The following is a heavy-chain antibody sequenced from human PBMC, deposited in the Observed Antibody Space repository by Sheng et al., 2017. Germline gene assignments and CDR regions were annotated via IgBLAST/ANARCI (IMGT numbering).Heavy chain of an antibody. CDR1: GYSISSGYY. V-gene: IGHV4-38-2*02. Sequence: QVQLQESGPGLVKPSETLSLTCTVSGYSISSGYYWGWIRQPPGKGLEWIGSIYHSGSTYYNPSLKSRVTISVDTSKNQFSLKLSSVTAADTAVYYCARQVGGTGDYYFDYWGQGTLVTVSS. CDR2: IYHSGST. D-gene: IGHD1-26*01. CDR3: ARQVGGTGDYYFDY. J-gene: IGHJ4*02.